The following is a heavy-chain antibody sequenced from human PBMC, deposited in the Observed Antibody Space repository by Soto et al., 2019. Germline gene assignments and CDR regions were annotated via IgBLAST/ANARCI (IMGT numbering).Heavy chain of an antibody. CDR2: IYYSGST. V-gene: IGHV4-30-2*01. D-gene: IGHD3-3*01. J-gene: IGHJ4*02. CDR3: VSSVILSGGSYKGLIRLPYFYT. Sequence: SETLSLTCAVSGGSISSGGYSWSWIRQPPGKGLEWIGYIYYSGSTYYNPSLKSRVTISVDRSKNQFSLKLSSVTAADTAVYYCVSSVILSGGSYKGLIRLPYFYTGGPGTLVTVSS. CDR1: GGSISSGGYS.